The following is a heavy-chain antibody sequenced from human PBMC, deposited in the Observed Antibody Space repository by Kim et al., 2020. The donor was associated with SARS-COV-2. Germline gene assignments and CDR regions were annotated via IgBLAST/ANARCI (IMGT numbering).Heavy chain of an antibody. D-gene: IGHD1-26*01. Sequence: ADSGKGRFTISRDNSKNTLYLQMNSLRAEDTAVYYCAKDLWGWGRSCFDYWGQGTLVTVSS. CDR3: AKDLWGWGRSCFDY. J-gene: IGHJ4*02. V-gene: IGHV3-23*01.